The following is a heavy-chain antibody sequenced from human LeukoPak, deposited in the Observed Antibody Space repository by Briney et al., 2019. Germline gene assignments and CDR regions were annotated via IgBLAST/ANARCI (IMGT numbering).Heavy chain of an antibody. CDR3: ARGVSGQLWFA. D-gene: IGHD5-18*01. CDR1: GHALSDLS. CDR2: FDPEVGDK. V-gene: IGHV1-24*01. J-gene: IGHJ5*02. Sequence: GASVKFSCKISGHALSDLSIHWVRQAPGRGPEWMGGFDPEVGDKMHAQKFQGRVTMTEDTSTDTAYMELNSLRAEDTAVYYCARGVSGQLWFAWGQGTLVTVSS.